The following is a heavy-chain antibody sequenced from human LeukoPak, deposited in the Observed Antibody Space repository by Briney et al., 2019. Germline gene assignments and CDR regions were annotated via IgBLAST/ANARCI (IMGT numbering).Heavy chain of an antibody. V-gene: IGHV3-23*01. D-gene: IGHD6-6*01. CDR3: AKDFRARQLVPEAGFDY. CDR2: ISGSGGST. J-gene: IGHJ4*02. Sequence: PGGSLRLSCAASGFTFSSYAMSWVRQAPGKGLEWVSAISGSGGSTYYADSVKGRFTISRDNSKNTLYLQMNSLRAEDTAVYYCAKDFRARQLVPEAGFDYWGQGTLVTVSS. CDR1: GFTFSSYA.